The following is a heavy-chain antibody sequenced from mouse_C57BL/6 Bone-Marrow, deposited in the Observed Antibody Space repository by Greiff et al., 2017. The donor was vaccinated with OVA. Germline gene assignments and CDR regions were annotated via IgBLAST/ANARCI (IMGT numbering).Heavy chain of an antibody. CDR3: AREKVIYDGYYN. Sequence: QVQLQQPGAELVMPGASVKLSCKASGYTFTSYWMHWVKQRPGQGLEWIGEIDPSDSYTNYNQKFKGKSTLTVDKSSSTAYMQLSSLTSEDSAVYYCAREKVIYDGYYNWGQGTLVTVSA. CDR1: GYTFTSYW. V-gene: IGHV1-69*01. CDR2: IDPSDSYT. J-gene: IGHJ3*01. D-gene: IGHD2-3*01.